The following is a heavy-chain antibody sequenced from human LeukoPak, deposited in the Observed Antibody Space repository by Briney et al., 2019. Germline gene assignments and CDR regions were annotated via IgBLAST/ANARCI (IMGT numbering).Heavy chain of an antibody. CDR1: GYTFTSYA. CDR3: ARDGSGYYPGYFQH. CDR2: INAGNGNT. J-gene: IGHJ1*01. D-gene: IGHD3-22*01. Sequence: ASVKVSCKASGYTFTSYAMHWVRQAPGQRLEWMGWINAGNGNTKYSQKFQGRVTITRDTSASTAYMELSSLRSEDTAVYYCARDGSGYYPGYFQHWGQGTLVTVSS. V-gene: IGHV1-3*01.